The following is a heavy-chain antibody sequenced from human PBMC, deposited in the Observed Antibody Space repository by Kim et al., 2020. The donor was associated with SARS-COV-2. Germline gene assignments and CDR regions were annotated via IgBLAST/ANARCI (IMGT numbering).Heavy chain of an antibody. Sequence: GGSLRLSCAASGFTVSADHMSWVRQAPGKGLEWVSLLFSDSRTFYSDSVKGRFTISRDDYRNTVYLEMNSLRPEDTAAYYCARHDWFDPWGHGTQVTLPS. CDR1: GFTVSADH. J-gene: IGHJ5*02. V-gene: IGHV3-53*01. CDR2: LFSDSRT. CDR3: ARHDWFDP.